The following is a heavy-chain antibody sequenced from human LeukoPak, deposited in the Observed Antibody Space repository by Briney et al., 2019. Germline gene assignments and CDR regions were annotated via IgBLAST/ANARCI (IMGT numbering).Heavy chain of an antibody. CDR3: ARDHYDVWSGPSGEDV. CDR1: GYTFTSYG. J-gene: IGHJ6*04. V-gene: IGHV1-18*01. D-gene: IGHD3-3*01. CDR2: ISAYNGNT. Sequence: ASVKVSCKASGYTFTSYGISWVRQAPGQGLEWMGWISAYNGNTNYAQKLQGRVTMTTDTSTSTAYMELRSLRSDDTAVYYCARDHYDVWSGPSGEDVWGKGTTVTVSS.